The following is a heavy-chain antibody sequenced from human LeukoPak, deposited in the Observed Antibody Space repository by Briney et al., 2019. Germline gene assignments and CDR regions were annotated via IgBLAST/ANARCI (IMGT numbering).Heavy chain of an antibody. CDR1: GFTFRDYT. CDR2: ITSSRTFI. Sequence: SGGSLRHSCVASGFTFRDYTMTWVRQAPGKGLEWVSTITSSRTFIYYANSVKGRFTISRDNAKNSLYLQMHSLRAEDTAVYYCTRSVDTALVDDYWGQGTLVTVSS. CDR3: TRSVDTALVDDY. D-gene: IGHD5-18*01. J-gene: IGHJ4*02. V-gene: IGHV3-21*06.